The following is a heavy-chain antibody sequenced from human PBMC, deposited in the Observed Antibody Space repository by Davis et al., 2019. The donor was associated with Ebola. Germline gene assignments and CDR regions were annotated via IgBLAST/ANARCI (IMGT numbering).Heavy chain of an antibody. CDR2: MFYNGDT. V-gene: IGHV4-59*08. D-gene: IGHD1-20*01. CDR3: VKDDVTAGRFNY. J-gene: IGHJ4*02. CDR1: GDSISSYY. Sequence: SETLSLTCNVSGDSISSYYWSWIRQPPGKGLEWVGCMFYNGDTKYNPALESRVTISVDTSKNQFSLRLSSVTAADTAMYYCVKDDVTAGRFNYWGQGSLVTVSS.